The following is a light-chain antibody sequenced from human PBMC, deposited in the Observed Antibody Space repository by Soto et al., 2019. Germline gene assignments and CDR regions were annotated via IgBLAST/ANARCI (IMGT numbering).Light chain of an antibody. CDR1: SSNVGSYNL. V-gene: IGLV2-23*01. J-gene: IGLJ1*01. CDR3: CSYAGSSTYV. Sequence: QSALTQPASVSGSPGQSITISCTGTSSNVGSYNLVSWYQQHPGKAPKLMIYEGSERPSGVSNRFAGSGSGNTASLTISGLQAEDDADYYCCSYAGSSTYVFGTGTKLTVL. CDR2: EGS.